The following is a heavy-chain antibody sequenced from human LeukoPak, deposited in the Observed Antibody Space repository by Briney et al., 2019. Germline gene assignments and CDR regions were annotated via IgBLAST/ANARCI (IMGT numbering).Heavy chain of an antibody. J-gene: IGHJ4*02. CDR3: AKDHTVVVRATVVGIDY. CDR1: GFTFSSYG. CDR2: IRYDGSNK. Sequence: GGSLRLSCAASGFTFSSYGMHWVRQAPGKGLEWVAFIRYDGSNKYYADSVKGRFTISRDNSKNTLYLQMNSLRAEDTAVYYCAKDHTVVVRATVVGIDYWGQGTLVTVSS. D-gene: IGHD4-23*01. V-gene: IGHV3-30*02.